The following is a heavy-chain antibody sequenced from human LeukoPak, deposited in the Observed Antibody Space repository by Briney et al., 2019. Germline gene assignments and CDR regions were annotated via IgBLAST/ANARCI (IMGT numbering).Heavy chain of an antibody. V-gene: IGHV1-2*02. D-gene: IGHD2-15*01. CDR2: INPNSGGT. CDR1: GYTFTGYY. CDR3: ALVVAAFDAFDI. Sequence: ASVKVSCKASGYTFTGYYMHWVRQAPGQGLESMGWINPNSGGTNYAQKFQGRVTMTRDTSISTAYMELSRLRSDDTAVYYCALVVAAFDAFDIWGQGTMVTVSS. J-gene: IGHJ3*02.